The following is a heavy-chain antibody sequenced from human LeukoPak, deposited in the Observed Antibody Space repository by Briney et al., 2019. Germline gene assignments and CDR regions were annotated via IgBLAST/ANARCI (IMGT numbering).Heavy chain of an antibody. V-gene: IGHV3-7*01. J-gene: IGHJ4*01. CDR3: ASDQQRKFSYAQNY. D-gene: IGHD5-18*01. Sequence: PGGSLRLSCAASGFTFSSYWMSWVRQAPGRGLEWVANINQDRSERYYVDSVKGRFTISRDNAKSSLYLQMNSLRAEDTAMYYCASDQQRKFSYAQNYWGHGTLVTVSS. CDR1: GFTFSSYW. CDR2: INQDRSER.